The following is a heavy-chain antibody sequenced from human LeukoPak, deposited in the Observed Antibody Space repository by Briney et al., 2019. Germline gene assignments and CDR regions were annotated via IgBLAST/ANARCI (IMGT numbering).Heavy chain of an antibody. CDR3: AGDLQYGDAAFDI. CDR1: GFTFSSYG. V-gene: IGHV3-33*01. Sequence: GGSLRLSCAASGFTFSSYGMHRVRQAPGKGLEWVAVIWYDGSNKYYADSVKGRFTISRDNAKNSVYLQMNSLRDEDTAVYYCAGDLQYGDAAFDIWGQGTMVTVSS. CDR2: IWYDGSNK. D-gene: IGHD7-27*01. J-gene: IGHJ3*02.